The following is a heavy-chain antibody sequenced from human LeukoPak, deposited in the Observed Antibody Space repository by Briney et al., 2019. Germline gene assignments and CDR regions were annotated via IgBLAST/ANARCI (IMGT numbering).Heavy chain of an antibody. CDR3: AELGITMIGGV. J-gene: IGHJ6*04. V-gene: IGHV3-21*01. D-gene: IGHD3-10*02. CDR2: ISGSSGYI. CDR1: GFIFSSYE. Sequence: GGSLRLSCAASGFIFSSYEMNWVRQAPGKGLEWVSSISGSSGYIYYADSVKGRFTISRDNAKNSLYLQMNSLRAEDTAVYYCAELGITMIGGVWGKGTTVTISS.